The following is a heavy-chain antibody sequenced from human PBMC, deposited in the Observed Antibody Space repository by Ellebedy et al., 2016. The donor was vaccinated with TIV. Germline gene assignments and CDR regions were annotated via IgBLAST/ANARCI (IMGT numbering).Heavy chain of an antibody. V-gene: IGHV3-11*01. CDR3: AKEVLAV. Sequence: GESLKISCAGPGFTVSDYFMSSVRQAPGTGLEWVSYITSSGSTIYYADSVKGRFTISRDNSKNTLYLQMNSMRVDDTAIYYCAKEVLAVWGQGTLVTVSS. J-gene: IGHJ4*02. CDR2: ITSSGSTI. D-gene: IGHD6-19*01. CDR1: GFTVSDYF.